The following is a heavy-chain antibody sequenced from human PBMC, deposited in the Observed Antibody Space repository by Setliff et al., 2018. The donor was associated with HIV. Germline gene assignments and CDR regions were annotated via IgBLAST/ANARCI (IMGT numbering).Heavy chain of an antibody. CDR2: ISRGGRTK. Sequence: LRLSCAASGFTFSNYEMNWVRQAPGKGLEWVSYISRGGRTKYYADSVKGRFTISRDNAKNSLYLQMNSLRAEDTTIYYCARVPVMATITYWYFDLWGRGTLVTVSS. CDR1: GFTFSNYE. CDR3: ARVPVMATITYWYFDL. D-gene: IGHD5-12*01. J-gene: IGHJ2*01. V-gene: IGHV3-48*03.